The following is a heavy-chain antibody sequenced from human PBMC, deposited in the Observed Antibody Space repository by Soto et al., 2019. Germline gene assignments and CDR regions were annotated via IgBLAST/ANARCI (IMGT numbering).Heavy chain of an antibody. CDR2: TSYDGSNK. J-gene: IGHJ4*01. Sequence: GMSLRLSCAGSGFTFSNFAMSWVRQAPGKGLEWVAATSYDGSNKFYADSVKGRFIISRDNSKNTLDLQMNTLRAEDTAVYYCAGLFYGGNSGDNYCCHRTPVTAPS. D-gene: IGHD3-10*01. CDR1: GFTFSNFA. CDR3: AGLFYGGNSGDNY. V-gene: IGHV3-30-3*01.